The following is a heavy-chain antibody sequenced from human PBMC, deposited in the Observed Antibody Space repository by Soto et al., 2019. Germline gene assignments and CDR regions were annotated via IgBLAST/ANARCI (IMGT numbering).Heavy chain of an antibody. Sequence: EVQLVESGGGLVQPGGSLRLSCAASGFTFSSYWMSWVRQAPGKGLEWVANIKQDGSEKYYVDSVKGRFTISRDNAKNSLYLQMNSLRAEDTAVYYCARDPYVTYSSSWFYHYFDYWGQGTLVTVSS. CDR3: ARDPYVTYSSSWFYHYFDY. D-gene: IGHD6-13*01. CDR1: GFTFSSYW. V-gene: IGHV3-7*01. J-gene: IGHJ4*02. CDR2: IKQDGSEK.